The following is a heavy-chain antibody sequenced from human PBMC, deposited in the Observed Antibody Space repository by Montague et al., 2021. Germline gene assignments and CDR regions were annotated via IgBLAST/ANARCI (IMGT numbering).Heavy chain of an antibody. V-gene: IGHV4-59*08. CDR3: AKQDYFVSGTSYKGFDP. CDR2: MFYGGAT. J-gene: IGHJ5*02. Sequence: SETLSLTCTASSGSIFYAHWSWVRQPPGKGLEWLGSMFYGGATSNNPSLKSRVTMSIDTSTNQFSLKLSFVTAADTAVYYCAKQDYFVSGTSYKGFDPWGQGIMVTVSS. CDR1: SGSIFYAH. D-gene: IGHD3-10*01.